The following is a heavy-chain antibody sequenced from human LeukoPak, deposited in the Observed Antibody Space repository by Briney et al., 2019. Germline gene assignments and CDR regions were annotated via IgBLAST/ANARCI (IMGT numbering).Heavy chain of an antibody. Sequence: KSSETLSLTCTVSGGSISSYYWSWIRQPPGKGLEWVGYIYNSGNTNYNPSLKSRVTISVDTSKNQFSLKLSSVTAADTAVYYCASGIQLPYDYYYYYMDVWGKGTTVTVSS. CDR3: ASGIQLPYDYYYYYMDV. CDR2: IYNSGNT. D-gene: IGHD5-18*01. V-gene: IGHV4-59*01. J-gene: IGHJ6*03. CDR1: GGSISSYY.